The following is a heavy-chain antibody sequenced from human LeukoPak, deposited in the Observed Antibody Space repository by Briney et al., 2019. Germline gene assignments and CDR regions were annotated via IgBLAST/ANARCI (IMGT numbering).Heavy chain of an antibody. CDR2: IYYSGST. Sequence: SETLSLTCTVSGGSISSSSYSWGWIRQPPGKGLEWIGSIYYSGSTYYNPSLKSRVTISVDTSKNQFSLKLSSVTAADTAVYYCGRDYSGSYYYFDYWGQGTLVTVSS. D-gene: IGHD1-26*01. CDR3: GRDYSGSYYYFDY. V-gene: IGHV4-39*01. CDR1: GGSISSSSYS. J-gene: IGHJ4*02.